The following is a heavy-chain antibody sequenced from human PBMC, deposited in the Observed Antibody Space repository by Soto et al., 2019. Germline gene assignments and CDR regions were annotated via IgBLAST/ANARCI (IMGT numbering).Heavy chain of an antibody. Sequence: QVQLVQSGAEVKKPGASVRVSCKASGYTFTTYGISWVRQAPGQGLEWMGWISASNGNIYYGQKFQGRVTMTTDSFTSTAYMELSSLTSDYTAVYYCARALPYSSSGDSWGRGTLVTVSS. CDR1: GYTFTTYG. CDR2: ISASNGNI. D-gene: IGHD6-13*01. J-gene: IGHJ4*02. V-gene: IGHV1-18*01. CDR3: ARALPYSSSGDS.